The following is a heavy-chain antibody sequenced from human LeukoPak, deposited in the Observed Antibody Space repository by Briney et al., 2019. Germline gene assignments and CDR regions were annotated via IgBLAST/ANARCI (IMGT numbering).Heavy chain of an antibody. CDR2: IYTSGNT. V-gene: IGHV4-4*07. CDR3: ARQSDSSGYYYLGAFDF. J-gene: IGHJ3*01. D-gene: IGHD3-22*01. Sequence: SETLSLTCTVSGGSISGYYWSWIRQPAGKGLEWVGRIYTSGNTNYNPSLKSRLTMSVDTSKNQFSLKLSSVTAADTAVYYCARQSDSSGYYYLGAFDFWGQGTMVTVSS. CDR1: GGSISGYY.